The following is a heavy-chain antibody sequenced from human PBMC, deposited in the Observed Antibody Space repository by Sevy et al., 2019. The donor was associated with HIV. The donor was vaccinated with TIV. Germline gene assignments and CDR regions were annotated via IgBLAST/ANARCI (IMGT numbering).Heavy chain of an antibody. CDR3: ARMNYHGSAPCSWFEP. CDR1: GGSTSSSY. D-gene: IGHD3-10*01. CDR2: MYHSGLI. V-gene: IGHV4-59*01. J-gene: IGHJ5*02. Sequence: SETLSLTCTVSGGSTSSSYWTWIRQPPGKRLEWIGYMYHSGLINYNPSLKSRLTLSIDTSKNQFSLKLSAVTAADTAISYCARMNYHGSAPCSWFEPWDLGAQVTVSS.